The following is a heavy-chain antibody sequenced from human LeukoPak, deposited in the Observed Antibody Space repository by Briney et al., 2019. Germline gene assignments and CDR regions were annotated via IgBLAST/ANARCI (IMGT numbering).Heavy chain of an antibody. V-gene: IGHV3-48*03. J-gene: IGHJ4*02. CDR1: GFTFSSYE. CDR3: ARDLGDILTGYYQSFDY. D-gene: IGHD3-9*01. CDR2: ISSSGSTI. Sequence: GGSLRLSCAASGFTFSSYEMNWVRQPPRKGLEWVSYISSSGSTICYADSVKGRFTISRDNAKNSLYLQMNSLRAEDTAVYYCARDLGDILTGYYQSFDYWGQGTLVTVSS.